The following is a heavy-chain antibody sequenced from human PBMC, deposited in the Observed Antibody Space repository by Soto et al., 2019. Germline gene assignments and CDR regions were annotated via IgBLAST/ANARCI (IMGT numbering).Heavy chain of an antibody. CDR1: GYTFTSYA. D-gene: IGHD6-13*01. Sequence: ASVKVSCKASGYTFTSYAMHWVRQAPGQRLEWIGWINAGNGNTKYSQKFQGRVTITRDTSASTAYMELSSLRSEDTAVYYCAAGVGSSWLAAFDIWGQGTMVTVSS. J-gene: IGHJ3*02. CDR2: INAGNGNT. V-gene: IGHV1-3*01. CDR3: AAGVGSSWLAAFDI.